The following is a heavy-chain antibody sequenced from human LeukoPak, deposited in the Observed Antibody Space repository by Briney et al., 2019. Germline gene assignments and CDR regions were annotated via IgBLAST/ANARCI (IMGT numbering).Heavy chain of an antibody. V-gene: IGHV4-30-4*01. J-gene: IGHJ3*02. Sequence: SETLSLTCTVSGGSISSGVYYWSWIRQPPGKGLEWIGYIYYSGSTYYNPSLKSRVTISVDTSKNQFSLKLSSVTAADTAVYYCARDIGDAFDIWGQGTMVTVSS. CDR2: IYYSGST. D-gene: IGHD1-26*01. CDR3: ARDIGDAFDI. CDR1: GGSISSGVYY.